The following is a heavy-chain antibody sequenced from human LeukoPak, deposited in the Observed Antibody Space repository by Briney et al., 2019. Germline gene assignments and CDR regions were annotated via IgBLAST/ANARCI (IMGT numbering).Heavy chain of an antibody. V-gene: IGHV3-48*03. D-gene: IGHD3-10*02. CDR1: GLTFSSYE. CDR3: AELGITMIGGV. CDR2: ISSSGSTI. J-gene: IGHJ6*04. Sequence: GGSLRLSCAPFGLTFSSYEMSWVRQAPGEGLEWVSYISSSGSTIYYADCVKGRFTISRDNAKNSLYLRMNSLRAEDTAVYYCAELGITMIGGVWGKGTTVTISS.